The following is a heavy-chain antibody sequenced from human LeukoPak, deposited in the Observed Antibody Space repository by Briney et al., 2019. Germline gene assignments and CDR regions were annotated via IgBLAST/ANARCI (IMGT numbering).Heavy chain of an antibody. J-gene: IGHJ5*02. CDR2: INAGNGST. CDR3: ARSPYCSSTNCPFDL. CDR1: GYTFTSYA. Sequence: ASVKVSCKASGYTFTSYAMHWVRQAPGQRLEWMGWINAGNGSTKYSQKFQGRVTITRDTSASTAYMELSSLRSEDTAVYYCARSPYCSSTNCPFDLWGQGTLVTVSS. V-gene: IGHV1-3*01. D-gene: IGHD2-2*01.